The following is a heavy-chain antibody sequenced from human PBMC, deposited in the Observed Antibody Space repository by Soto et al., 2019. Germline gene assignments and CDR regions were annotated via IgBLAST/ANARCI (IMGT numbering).Heavy chain of an antibody. Sequence: KPSETLSLTCTVSGGSIGSYYWSWIRQPAGKGLEWIGRIYTSGSTNYNPSLKSRVTMSVDTSKNQFSLKLSSVTAADTAVYYCARDLEAYYYDSSGFNWFDPWGQGTLVTVSS. V-gene: IGHV4-4*07. J-gene: IGHJ5*02. D-gene: IGHD3-22*01. CDR2: IYTSGST. CDR1: GGSIGSYY. CDR3: ARDLEAYYYDSSGFNWFDP.